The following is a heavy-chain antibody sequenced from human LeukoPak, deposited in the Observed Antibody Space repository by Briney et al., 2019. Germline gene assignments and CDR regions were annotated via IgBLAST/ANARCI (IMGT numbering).Heavy chain of an antibody. CDR2: ISWNSGSI. J-gene: IGHJ4*02. Sequence: GGSLRLSCAASGFTFDDYAMHWVRHAPGKGLEWVSGISWNSGSIGYADSVKGRFTISRDNAKNSLYLQMNSLRAEDTALYYCARSDYYGSGSSGKTFDYWGQGTLVTVSS. D-gene: IGHD3-10*01. CDR3: ARSDYYGSGSSGKTFDY. V-gene: IGHV3-9*01. CDR1: GFTFDDYA.